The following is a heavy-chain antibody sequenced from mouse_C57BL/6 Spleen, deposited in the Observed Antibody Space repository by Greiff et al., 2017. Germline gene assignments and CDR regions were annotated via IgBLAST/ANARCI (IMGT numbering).Heavy chain of an antibody. CDR2: IDPSDSET. V-gene: IGHV1-52*01. D-gene: IGHD2-4*01. J-gene: IGHJ1*03. CDR3: ARRDYDDWYFDV. Sequence: QVQLQQPGAELVRPGSSVKLSCKASGYTFTSYWMPWVKQRPIQGLEWIGNIDPSDSETHYNQKFKDKATLTVDKSSSTAYMQLSSLTSEDSAVYYCARRDYDDWYFDVWGTGTTVTVSS. CDR1: GYTFTSYW.